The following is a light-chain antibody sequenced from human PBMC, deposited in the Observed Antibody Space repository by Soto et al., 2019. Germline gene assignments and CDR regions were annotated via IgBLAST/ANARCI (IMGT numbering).Light chain of an antibody. CDR2: DNN. Sequence: QSVLTQPPSVSAAPGQKVTISCSGSSSNIGNNYVSWYQQLPGTAPKLLIYDNNKRPSGIPDRFSGSKSGTSATLGITGLQTGDEADYFCGTWDSSLSADNCVFGIGTKVTVL. J-gene: IGLJ1*01. V-gene: IGLV1-51*01. CDR3: GTWDSSLSADNCV. CDR1: SSNIGNNY.